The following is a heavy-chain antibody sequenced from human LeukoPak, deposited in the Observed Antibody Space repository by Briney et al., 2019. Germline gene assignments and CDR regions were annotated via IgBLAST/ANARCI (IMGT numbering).Heavy chain of an antibody. J-gene: IGHJ4*02. V-gene: IGHV3-21*01. CDR2: ISSSSNI. CDR3: ARDSLEPGRYFDY. D-gene: IGHD1-1*01. CDR1: GFTFSSYN. Sequence: GGSLRLSRAASGFTFSSYNMNWVRQAPGKGLEWVSSISSSSNIYYADSVKGRFTISRDNAKNSLYLQMNSLRAEDTAVYYCARDSLEPGRYFDYWGQGTLVTVSS.